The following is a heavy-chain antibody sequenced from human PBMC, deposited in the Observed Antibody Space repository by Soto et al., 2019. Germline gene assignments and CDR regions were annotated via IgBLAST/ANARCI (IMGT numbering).Heavy chain of an antibody. J-gene: IGHJ4*02. Sequence: QVQLQQWGAGLLKPSETLSLTCGVYGGSFSGYYWSWIRQPPGKGLEWIGEINHSGSTNYNNPSLKSRVTMSVDTSKNQFSLKLSSVTAADTAVYYCARQFKGIAMRDYWGQGTLVTVSS. CDR2: INHSGST. CDR3: ARQFKGIAMRDY. V-gene: IGHV4-34*01. CDR1: GGSFSGYY. D-gene: IGHD6-13*01.